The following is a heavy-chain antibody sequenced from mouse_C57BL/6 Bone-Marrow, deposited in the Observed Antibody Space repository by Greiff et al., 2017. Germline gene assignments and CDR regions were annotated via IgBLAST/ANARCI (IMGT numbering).Heavy chain of an antibody. CDR3: ARRDYSNYEGAMDY. CDR1: GFTFSSYG. D-gene: IGHD2-5*01. CDR2: ISSGGSYT. Sequence: EVMLVESGGDLVKPGGSLKLSCAASGFTFSSYGMSWVRQTPDKRLEWVATISSGGSYTYYPDSVKGRFTISRDNAENTLYLQMSSLKSEDTAMYYCARRDYSNYEGAMDYWGQGTSVTVSS. V-gene: IGHV5-6*02. J-gene: IGHJ4*01.